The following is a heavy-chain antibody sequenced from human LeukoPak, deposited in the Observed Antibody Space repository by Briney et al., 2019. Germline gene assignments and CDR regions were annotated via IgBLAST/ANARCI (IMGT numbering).Heavy chain of an antibody. CDR3: ASQRGSGSPHYYYYGMDV. D-gene: IGHD3-10*01. J-gene: IGHJ6*02. V-gene: IGHV3-30*03. CDR1: GFTFSSYG. Sequence: AGGSLRLSCAASGFTFSSYGMHWVRQAPGKGLEWVAVISYDGSKKYYADSVKGRFTISRDNSKNTLYLQMNSLRADDTAVYYCASQRGSGSPHYYYYGMDVWGQGTTVTVSS. CDR2: ISYDGSKK.